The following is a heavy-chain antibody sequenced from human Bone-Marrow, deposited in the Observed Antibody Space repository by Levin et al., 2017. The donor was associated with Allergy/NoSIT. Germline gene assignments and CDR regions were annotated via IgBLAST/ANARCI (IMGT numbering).Heavy chain of an antibody. J-gene: IGHJ3*02. CDR2: ISSDGRTK. V-gene: IGHV3-30*04. CDR1: GFTFSGYA. CDR3: ARDRGAVADLDAFDI. D-gene: IGHD6-19*01. Sequence: GGSLRLSCAASGFTFSGYALHWVRQAPGKGLEWVAVISSDGRTKYYADSVKGRLTISRDNSKKALYLQMNNLRIEDTAVYYCARDRGAVADLDAFDIWGQGTRVTVSS.